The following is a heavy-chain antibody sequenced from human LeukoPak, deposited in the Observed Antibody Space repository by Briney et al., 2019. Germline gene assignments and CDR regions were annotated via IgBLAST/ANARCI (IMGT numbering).Heavy chain of an antibody. CDR1: GGAISSYY. V-gene: IGHV4-59*01. Sequence: SETLSLTCTVSGGAISSYYWSWIRQPPGQGLEWIGYIYYSGSTNYNPSLKSRVTISVDTSKNQFSLKLSSVTAADTAVYYCARDHTGRAFDIWGQGTMVTVSS. D-gene: IGHD1-14*01. CDR2: IYYSGST. CDR3: ARDHTGRAFDI. J-gene: IGHJ3*02.